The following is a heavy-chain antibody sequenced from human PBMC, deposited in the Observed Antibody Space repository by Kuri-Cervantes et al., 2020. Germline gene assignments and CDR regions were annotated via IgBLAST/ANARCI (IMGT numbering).Heavy chain of an antibody. J-gene: IGHJ6*02. Sequence: GESLKISCAASGFTFSSYWMSWVRQAPGKGLEWVGRIKSKTDGGTTDYAAPVKGRFTISRDDSKNTLYLQMNSLKTEDTAVYYCTTVKDTGYSSSWFSFYYYYGMDVWGQGTTVTVSS. V-gene: IGHV3-15*01. CDR1: GFTFSSYW. CDR3: TTVKDTGYSSSWFSFYYYYGMDV. D-gene: IGHD6-13*01. CDR2: IKSKTDGGTT.